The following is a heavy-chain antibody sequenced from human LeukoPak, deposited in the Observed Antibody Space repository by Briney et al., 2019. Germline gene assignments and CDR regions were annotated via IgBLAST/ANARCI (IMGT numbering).Heavy chain of an antibody. CDR1: GYTFTGYY. CDR2: INPNSGGT. D-gene: IGHD6-6*01. Sequence: ASVKVSCTASGYTFTGYYMHWVRQAPGQGLEWMGWINPNSGGTNYAQKFQGRVTMTRDTSISTAYMELSRLRSDDTAVYYCASLRIGGARPVFDYWGQGTLVTASS. J-gene: IGHJ4*02. V-gene: IGHV1-2*02. CDR3: ASLRIGGARPVFDY.